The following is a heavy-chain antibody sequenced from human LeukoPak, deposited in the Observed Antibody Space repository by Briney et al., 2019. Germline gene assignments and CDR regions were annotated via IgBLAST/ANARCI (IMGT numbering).Heavy chain of an antibody. CDR2: ISWNSGSI. Sequence: GRSLRLSCAASGFTFDDYAMHWVRQAPGKGLEWVSGISWNSGSIGYADSVKGRFTISRDNAKNSLYLQMNSLRAEDTALYYCAKTHKITGTSFDYWGQGILVTVSS. D-gene: IGHD1-20*01. J-gene: IGHJ4*02. V-gene: IGHV3-9*01. CDR3: AKTHKITGTSFDY. CDR1: GFTFDDYA.